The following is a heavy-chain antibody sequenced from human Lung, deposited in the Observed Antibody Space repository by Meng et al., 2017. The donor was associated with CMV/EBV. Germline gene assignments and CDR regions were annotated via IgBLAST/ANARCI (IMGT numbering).Heavy chain of an antibody. V-gene: IGHV1-69*02. CDR3: ATSQCSSANCRDAYNWFDS. D-gene: IGHD2-2*01. CDR1: GGTFSDYT. CDR2: VTPIVGIP. Sequence: SSVXVSCKTSGGTFSDYTISWVRQAPGQGLEWMGRVTPIVGIPRYAQIFQDRVTITADKFTSTTYMELTGLTSTDTAVYYCATSQCSSANCRDAYNWFDSWGQGTLVTVSS. J-gene: IGHJ5*01.